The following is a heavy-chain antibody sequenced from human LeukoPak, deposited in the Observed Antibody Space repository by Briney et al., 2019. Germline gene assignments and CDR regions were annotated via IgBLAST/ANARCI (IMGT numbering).Heavy chain of an antibody. Sequence: PGGSLRLSCAASGFTFSSYAMSWVRQAPAKGLEWVSAISGSGGSTYYADSVKGRFTISRDNSKNTLYLQMNSLRAEDTAVYYCAKQPYQLLLYYFDYWGQGTLVTVSS. CDR3: AKQPYQLLLYYFDY. D-gene: IGHD2-2*01. J-gene: IGHJ4*02. CDR2: ISGSGGST. V-gene: IGHV3-23*01. CDR1: GFTFSSYA.